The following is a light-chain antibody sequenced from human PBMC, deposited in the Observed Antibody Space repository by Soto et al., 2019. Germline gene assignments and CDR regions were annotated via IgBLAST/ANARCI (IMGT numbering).Light chain of an antibody. Sequence: QSVLTQPPSTSGTPGQRVTISCSGASSNIGSNTVNWYQHLPGTAPKLLIYYNNQRPSGVPDRFSGSRSGTSASLAITGLQSGDDAHYYCAAWDDSLNGVVFGGGTKLTVL. CDR1: SSNIGSNT. J-gene: IGLJ2*01. CDR2: YNN. V-gene: IGLV1-44*01. CDR3: AAWDDSLNGVV.